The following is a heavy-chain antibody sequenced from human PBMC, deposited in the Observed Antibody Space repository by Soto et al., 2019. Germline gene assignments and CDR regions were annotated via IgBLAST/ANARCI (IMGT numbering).Heavy chain of an antibody. J-gene: IGHJ6*03. V-gene: IGHV4-59*01. CDR2: IYYSGST. D-gene: IGHD2-21*01. CDR1: GVSISSYY. Sequence: SETLSLTCTVSGVSISSYYWSWIRQPPGKGLEWIGYIYYSGSTNYNPSLKSRVTISVDTSKNQFSLKLSSVTAADTAVYYCARDRGVIRNYYYYYYMDVWGKGTTVTVSS. CDR3: ARDRGVIRNYYYYYYMDV.